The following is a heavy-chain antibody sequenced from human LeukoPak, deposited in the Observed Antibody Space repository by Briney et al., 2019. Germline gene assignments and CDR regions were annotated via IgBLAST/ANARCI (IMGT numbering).Heavy chain of an antibody. CDR3: ASAGPNYDSSGYVY. Sequence: GGSLRLSCADSEFTFRSYSMSWVRQPPGKGLEWVSSISSNGGYIYYADSVKGRFTISRDNARDSVYLQMKSLRAEDTAVYYCASAGPNYDSSGYVYWGQGTPVTVSS. CDR1: EFTFRSYS. J-gene: IGHJ4*02. D-gene: IGHD3-22*01. V-gene: IGHV3-21*01. CDR2: ISSNGGYI.